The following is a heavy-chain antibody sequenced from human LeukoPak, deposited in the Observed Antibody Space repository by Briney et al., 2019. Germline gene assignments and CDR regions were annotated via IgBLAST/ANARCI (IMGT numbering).Heavy chain of an antibody. V-gene: IGHV3-23*01. CDR3: AKDPDRAWSGLVDY. CDR1: GFTFSNYA. D-gene: IGHD2-8*02. J-gene: IGHJ4*02. Sequence: GGSLSLSCATSGFTFSNYAWSWVRQAPGKGLEWVSSISGSGGTTYYADSVKGRFTISRDNSKNTLHLQMNSLRAEDTAVYYGAKDPDRAWSGLVDYWGQGTLVTVSS. CDR2: ISGSGGTT.